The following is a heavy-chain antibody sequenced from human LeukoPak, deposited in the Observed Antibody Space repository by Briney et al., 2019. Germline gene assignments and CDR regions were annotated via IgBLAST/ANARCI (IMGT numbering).Heavy chain of an antibody. J-gene: IGHJ4*02. Sequence: SETLSLTCAVYGESFSGYYWSWIRQPPGKGLEWIGEINHSGSTNYNPSVKSRVTISVDTSKNQFSLKLSSVTAADTAVYYCASSGEIAAAGTSHDYWGQGTLVTVSS. CDR2: INHSGST. CDR1: GESFSGYY. CDR3: ASSGEIAAAGTSHDY. D-gene: IGHD6-13*01. V-gene: IGHV4-34*01.